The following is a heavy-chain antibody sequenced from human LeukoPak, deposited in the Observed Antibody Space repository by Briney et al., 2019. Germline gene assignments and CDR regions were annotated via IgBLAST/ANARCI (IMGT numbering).Heavy chain of an antibody. CDR3: ARGVLGYSYGE. CDR2: IIPIFGTA. J-gene: IGHJ4*02. CDR1: GGTFSSYA. V-gene: IGHV1-69*05. D-gene: IGHD5-18*01. Sequence: GASVKVSCKASGGTFSSYAISWVRQAPGQGLEWMGRIIPIFGTANYAQKFQGRVTITTDESTSTAYMELSSLRSEDTAVYYCARGVLGYSYGEWGQGTLVTVSS.